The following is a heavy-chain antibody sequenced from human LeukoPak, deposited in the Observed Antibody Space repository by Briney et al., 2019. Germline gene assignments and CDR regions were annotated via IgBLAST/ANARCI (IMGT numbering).Heavy chain of an antibody. Sequence: SETLSLTCAVYGGSFSGYYWSWIRQPPGKGLEWFGEINHSGSTNYNPSLKSRVTISVDTSKNQFSLKLSSVTAADTAVYYCARGRGYSSSWYQYYFDYWGQGTLVTVSS. CDR1: GGSFSGYY. CDR3: ARGRGYSSSWYQYYFDY. V-gene: IGHV4-34*01. D-gene: IGHD6-13*01. J-gene: IGHJ4*02. CDR2: INHSGST.